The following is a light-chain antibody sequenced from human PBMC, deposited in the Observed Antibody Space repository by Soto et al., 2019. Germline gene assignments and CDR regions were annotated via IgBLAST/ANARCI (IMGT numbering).Light chain of an antibody. V-gene: IGLV2-18*01. CDR1: SDDVTAYYR. J-gene: IGLJ1*01. Sequence: QAALTQPLSVSGSTGQSVTISCSGTSDDVTAYYRVSWYQQTPGTAPKLMIYDVSNRPSAVPDRFSGSRSGNTASLTISGLQAEDEGDYYCSVYTRTSTYVFGSGTKVTVL. CDR3: SVYTRTSTYV. CDR2: DVS.